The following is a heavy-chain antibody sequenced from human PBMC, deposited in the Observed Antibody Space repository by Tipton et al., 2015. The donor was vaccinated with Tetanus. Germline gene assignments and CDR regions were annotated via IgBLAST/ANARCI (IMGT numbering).Heavy chain of an antibody. CDR2: IYYRGDT. CDR1: GGSIGSSSFY. D-gene: IGHD7-27*01. J-gene: IGHJ5*02. Sequence: TLSLTCTVSGGSIGSSSFYWGWVRLAPGKGPEWIGSIYYRGDTYHSPSLKSRVTMSVDTSKNQFSVTLSSVTAADTAVYYCARQLWGCWFDPWGQGTRVTVSS. CDR3: ARQLWGCWFDP. V-gene: IGHV4-39*01.